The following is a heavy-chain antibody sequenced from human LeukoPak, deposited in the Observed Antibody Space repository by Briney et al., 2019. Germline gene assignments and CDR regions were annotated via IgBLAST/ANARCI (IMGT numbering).Heavy chain of an antibody. V-gene: IGHV4-39*07. CDR1: GGSISSSRYY. CDR2: ISYSGSS. J-gene: IGHJ5*02. Sequence: SETLSLTCTVSGGSISSSRYYWGWSRQPPGKGLEWIASISYSGSSYYNPSLKSRVTISVDTSKNQVSLQLSSVTAADTAVYYCVRDDYGDYTRRVDPWGQGTLVTVSS. D-gene: IGHD4-17*01. CDR3: VRDDYGDYTRRVDP.